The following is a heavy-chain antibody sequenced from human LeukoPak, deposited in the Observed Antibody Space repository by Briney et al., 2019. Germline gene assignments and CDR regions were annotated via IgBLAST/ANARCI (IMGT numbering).Heavy chain of an antibody. CDR3: ARGIVEATTPYYYYGMDV. V-gene: IGHV1-18*01. D-gene: IGHD6-25*01. J-gene: IGHJ6*02. CDR1: GYTFTDYA. Sequence: ASVKVSCKASGYTFTDYAISWVRQAPGQGLEWMGWISGYNGNTKYTQKFQGRVTMTTDTSTSTAYMELRSLRSDDTALYYCARGIVEATTPYYYYGMDVWGQGTTVTVSS. CDR2: ISGYNGNT.